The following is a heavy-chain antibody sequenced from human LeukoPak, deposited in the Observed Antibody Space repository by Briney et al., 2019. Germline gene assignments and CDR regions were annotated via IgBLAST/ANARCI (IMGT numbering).Heavy chain of an antibody. Sequence: NASETLSLACTVSGGSISSGSYYWSWIRQPAGKGLEWIGRIYTSGSTNYNPSLKSRVTISVDTSKNQFSLKLSSVTAADTAVYYCARGSSWYYFDYWGQGTLDTVSS. CDR2: IYTSGST. D-gene: IGHD6-13*01. J-gene: IGHJ4*02. CDR1: GGSISSGSYY. V-gene: IGHV4-61*02. CDR3: ARGSSWYYFDY.